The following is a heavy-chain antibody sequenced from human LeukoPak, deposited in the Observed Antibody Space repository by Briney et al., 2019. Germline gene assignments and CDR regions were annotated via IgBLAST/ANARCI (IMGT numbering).Heavy chain of an antibody. CDR3: ASTVVPAAIRFDY. Sequence: GSSVKVSCKASGGTFSSYTISWVRQAPGRGLEWMGWINPNSGGTNYAQKFQGRVTMTRDTSISTAYMELSRLRSDDTAVYYCASTVVPAAIRFDYWGQGTLVTVSS. CDR1: GGTFSSYT. V-gene: IGHV1-2*02. CDR2: INPNSGGT. D-gene: IGHD2-2*02. J-gene: IGHJ4*02.